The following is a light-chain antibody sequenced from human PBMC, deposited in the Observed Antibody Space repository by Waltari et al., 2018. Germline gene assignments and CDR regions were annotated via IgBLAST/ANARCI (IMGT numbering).Light chain of an antibody. CDR2: VAS. V-gene: IGKV3-20*01. CDR3: QQYASSPLT. CDR1: QSVSSNY. Sequence: EIVLTQSPGSLSLSPGERATLSCRASQSVSSNYLAWYQQKPGQAPRLLIYVASTRATGIPDRFSGSGSGTDFTLTITRLEPEECAVYYCQQYASSPLTFGGGTKVEIK. J-gene: IGKJ4*01.